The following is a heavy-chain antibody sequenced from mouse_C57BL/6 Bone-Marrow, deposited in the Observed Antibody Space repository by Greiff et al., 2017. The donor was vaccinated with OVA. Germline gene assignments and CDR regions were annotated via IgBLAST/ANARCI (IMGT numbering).Heavy chain of an antibody. J-gene: IGHJ2*01. CDR3: ARGNYSNYYYFDY. D-gene: IGHD2-5*01. V-gene: IGHV1-7*01. CDR1: GYTFTSYW. CDR2: INPSSGYT. Sequence: VQRVESGAELAKPGASVKLSCKASGYTFTSYWMHWVKQRPGQGLEWIGYINPSSGYTKYNQKFKDKATLTADKSSSTAYMQLSSLTYEDSAVYYCARGNYSNYYYFDYWGQGTTLTVSS.